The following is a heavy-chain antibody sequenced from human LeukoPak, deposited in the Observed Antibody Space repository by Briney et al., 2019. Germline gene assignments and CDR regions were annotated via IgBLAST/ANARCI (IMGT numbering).Heavy chain of an antibody. CDR2: IYSSSSYI. V-gene: IGHV3-21*01. Sequence: GGSLRLSCAASGFTFSSYSMNWVRQAPGKGLEWVSSIYSSSSYIYYADSVKGRFTISRDNSKNTLSLQMNSLRAEDTAIYYCANGPTKDGYHYYFDYWGQGTLVTVSS. D-gene: IGHD5-24*01. CDR3: ANGPTKDGYHYYFDY. CDR1: GFTFSSYS. J-gene: IGHJ4*02.